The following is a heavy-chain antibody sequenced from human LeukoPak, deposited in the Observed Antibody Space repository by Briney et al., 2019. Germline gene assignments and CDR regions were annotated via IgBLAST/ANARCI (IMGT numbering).Heavy chain of an antibody. J-gene: IGHJ4*02. CDR3: TGQGIVGTTQTFDC. Sequence: GGSLKLSCAASGFTFSGSAMHWVRQASGKGLEWVGRIRSKANSYATAYATSMKGRFTISRDDSKNTAYLQMNSLKTEDTAVYYCTGQGIVGTTQTFDCWGQGTLVTVSS. D-gene: IGHD1-26*01. V-gene: IGHV3-73*01. CDR1: GFTFSGSA. CDR2: IRSKANSYAT.